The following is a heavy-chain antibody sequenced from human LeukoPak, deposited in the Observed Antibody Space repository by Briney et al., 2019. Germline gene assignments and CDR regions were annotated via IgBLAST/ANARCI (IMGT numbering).Heavy chain of an antibody. V-gene: IGHV3-11*01. Sequence: PGGSLRLSCAASGFTFSDYYMSWIRQAPGKGLEWVSYISSSGSTIYYADSVKGRFTISRDNAKNSLYLRMNSLRAEDTAVYYCARATYYDILTGYSGGYYGMDVWGQGTTVTVSS. CDR2: ISSSGSTI. J-gene: IGHJ6*02. D-gene: IGHD3-9*01. CDR3: ARATYYDILTGYSGGYYGMDV. CDR1: GFTFSDYY.